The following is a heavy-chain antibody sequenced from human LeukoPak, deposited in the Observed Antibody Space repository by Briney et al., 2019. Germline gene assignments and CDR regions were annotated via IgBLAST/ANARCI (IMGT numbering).Heavy chain of an antibody. CDR3: ARGSYLTADY. CDR2: IDPSDSYT. CDR1: GSIFSNYR. Sequence: GAPMLICCEGAGSIFSNYRISCGRQLPGKGQEWMGRIDPSDSYTNYSPSFQGHVTMSADKSISTAYLQWSSLKPSDTAIYYCARGSYLTADYCGQGTLVTVSS. D-gene: IGHD1-20*01. J-gene: IGHJ4*02. V-gene: IGHV5-10-1*01.